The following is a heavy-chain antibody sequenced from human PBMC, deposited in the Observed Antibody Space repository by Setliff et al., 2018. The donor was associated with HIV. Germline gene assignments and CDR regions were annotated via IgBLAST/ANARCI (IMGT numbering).Heavy chain of an antibody. CDR3: ARDVSWRVRTYIDY. CDR2: ISSSSRSK. Sequence: AASVKVSCEASGFTFSTYSMNWVRQAPGKGLEWVSSISSSSRSKYYADSVKGRFTISRDNAKNSLYMQMNSLTAEDTAVYYCARDVSWRVRTYIDYWGQGALVTVSS. D-gene: IGHD3-3*01. J-gene: IGHJ4*02. CDR1: GFTFSTYS. V-gene: IGHV3-21*01.